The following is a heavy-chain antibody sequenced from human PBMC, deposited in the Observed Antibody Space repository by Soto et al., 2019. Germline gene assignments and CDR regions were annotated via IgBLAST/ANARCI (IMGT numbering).Heavy chain of an antibody. CDR2: ISGSGGST. CDR3: AKHPWVYEYSGKTEIDY. Sequence: GGSLRLSCAASGFTFSSYAMSWVRQAPGKGLEWVSAISGSGGSTYYADSVKGRFTISRDNSKNTLYLQMNSLRAEDTAVYYCAKHPWVYEYSGKTEIDYWGQGTLVTVSS. V-gene: IGHV3-23*01. J-gene: IGHJ4*02. CDR1: GFTFSSYA. D-gene: IGHD2-21*01.